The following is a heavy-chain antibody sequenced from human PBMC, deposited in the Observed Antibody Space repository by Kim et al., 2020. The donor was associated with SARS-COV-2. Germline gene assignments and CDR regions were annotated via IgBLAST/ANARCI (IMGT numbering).Heavy chain of an antibody. CDR1: GGSISSYY. J-gene: IGHJ3*02. CDR2: IYYSGST. V-gene: IGHV4-59*01. CDR3: AREGASSGQTLSNDAFDI. D-gene: IGHD3-22*01. Sequence: SETLSLTCTVSGGSISSYYWSWIRQPPGKGLEWIGYIYYSGSTNYNPSLKSRVTISVDTSKNQFSLKLSSVTAADTAVYYCAREGASSGQTLSNDAFDIWGQGTMVTVSS.